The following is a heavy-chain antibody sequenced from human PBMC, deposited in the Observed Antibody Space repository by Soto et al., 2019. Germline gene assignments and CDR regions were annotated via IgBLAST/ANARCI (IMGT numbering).Heavy chain of an antibody. Sequence: QLQLQESGPGLVKPSETLSLTCTVSGGSITNTNYAWGWVRQPPGKGLEWLGSIYYRGSTYYNPPLKSRITLSVDTSKNQFSLKVSSVTAADTAVYYCAAQYVAFTPLDDWGQGELVTVSS. CDR1: GGSITNTNYA. CDR2: IYYRGST. D-gene: IGHD3-16*01. V-gene: IGHV4-39*01. J-gene: IGHJ4*02. CDR3: AAQYVAFTPLDD.